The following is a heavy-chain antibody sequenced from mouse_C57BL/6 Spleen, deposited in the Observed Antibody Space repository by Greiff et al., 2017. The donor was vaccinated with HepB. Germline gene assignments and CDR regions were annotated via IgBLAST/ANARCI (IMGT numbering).Heavy chain of an antibody. D-gene: IGHD1-1*01. CDR2: IHPNSGST. CDR3: ARSTTVVRRYYFDY. Sequence: QVQLKQPGAELVKPGASVKLSCKASGYTFTSYWMHWVKQRPGQGLEWIGMIHPNSGSTNYNEKFKSKATLTVDKSSSTAYMQLSSLTSEDSAVYYCARSTTVVRRYYFDYWGQGTTLTVSS. V-gene: IGHV1-64*01. CDR1: GYTFTSYW. J-gene: IGHJ2*01.